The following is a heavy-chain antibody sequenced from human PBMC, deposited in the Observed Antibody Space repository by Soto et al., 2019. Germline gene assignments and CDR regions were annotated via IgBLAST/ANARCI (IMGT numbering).Heavy chain of an antibody. V-gene: IGHV3-73*01. D-gene: IGHD5-18*01. CDR1: GFTFSGSA. J-gene: IGHJ6*03. Sequence: GGSLRLSCAASGFTFSGSAMHWVRQASGKGLEWVGRIRSKANSYATAYAASVKGRFTISRDDSKNTAYLQMNSLKTEDTAVYYCTSLVDTAMVNGYYSMDVWGKGTTVTVSS. CDR2: IRSKANSYAT. CDR3: TSLVDTAMVNGYYSMDV.